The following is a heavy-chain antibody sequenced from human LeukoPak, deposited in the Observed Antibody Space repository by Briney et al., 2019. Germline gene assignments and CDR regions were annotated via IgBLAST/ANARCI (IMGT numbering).Heavy chain of an antibody. CDR2: INPDSGGT. Sequence: ASVKVSCKASGYTFTGYYMHWVRQAPGQGLEWMGRINPDSGGTNYAQKFQGRVTMTRDTSISTAYMELSRLRSDDTAVYYCARDRGSSGYYTHFDYWGQGTLVTVSS. CDR3: ARDRGSSGYYTHFDY. V-gene: IGHV1-2*06. D-gene: IGHD3-22*01. CDR1: GYTFTGYY. J-gene: IGHJ4*02.